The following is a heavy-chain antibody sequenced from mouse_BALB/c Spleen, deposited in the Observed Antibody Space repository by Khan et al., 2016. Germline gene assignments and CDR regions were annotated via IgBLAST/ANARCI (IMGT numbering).Heavy chain of an antibody. Sequence: EVQLVESGGGLVKPGGSLKLSCAASGFTFSDYSMYWVRQTPEKRLEWVATISDGGSYTYYPDSVKGRFTISSDNAKNNLYLQMSSLKSEDTSMYYCAIDDRWFAYWGQGTIVTVSA. CDR3: AIDDRWFAY. V-gene: IGHV5-4*02. CDR1: GFTFSDYS. D-gene: IGHD2-14*01. J-gene: IGHJ3*01. CDR2: ISDGGSYT.